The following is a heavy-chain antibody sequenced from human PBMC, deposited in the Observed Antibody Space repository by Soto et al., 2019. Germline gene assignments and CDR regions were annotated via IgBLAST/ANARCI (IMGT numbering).Heavy chain of an antibody. D-gene: IGHD2-8*01. CDR2: IYWNDDK. CDR1: GFSLSTSGVG. V-gene: IGHV2-5*01. CDR3: AHLNIVLQLRNWFDP. J-gene: IGHJ5*02. Sequence: SGPTLVNPTQTLTLTCTFSGFSLSTSGVGVGWIRQPPGKALEWLALIYWNDDKRYSPSLKSRLTITKDTSKNQVVLTMTNMDPVDTATYYYAHLNIVLQLRNWFDPWGQGTLVNVSS.